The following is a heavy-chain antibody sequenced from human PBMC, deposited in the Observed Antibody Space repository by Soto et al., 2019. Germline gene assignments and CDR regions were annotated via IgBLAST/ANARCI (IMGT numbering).Heavy chain of an antibody. Sequence: PGGSLRLSCAASGFTFSSYGMHWVRQAPGKGLEWVAVIWYDGSNKYYADSVKGRFTISRDNSKNTLYLQMNSLRAEDTAVYYCARERTTVTNPYFDYWGQGTLVTVSS. J-gene: IGHJ4*02. V-gene: IGHV3-33*01. CDR1: GFTFSSYG. CDR3: ARERTTVTNPYFDY. D-gene: IGHD4-17*01. CDR2: IWYDGSNK.